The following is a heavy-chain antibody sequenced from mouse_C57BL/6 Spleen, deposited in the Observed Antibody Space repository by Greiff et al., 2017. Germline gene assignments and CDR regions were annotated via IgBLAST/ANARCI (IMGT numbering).Heavy chain of an antibody. D-gene: IGHD1-1*01. J-gene: IGHJ4*01. CDR2: IDPETGGT. Sequence: QVQLQQSGAELVRPGASVTLSCKASGYTFTDYEMHWVKQTPVHGLEWIGAIDPETGGTAYNQKFKGKAILTADKSSSTAYMESRSLTSEDSAVYYCTRDFYYGSSPLYAMGYWGQGASVTVAS. V-gene: IGHV1-15*01. CDR3: TRDFYYGSSPLYAMGY. CDR1: GYTFTDYE.